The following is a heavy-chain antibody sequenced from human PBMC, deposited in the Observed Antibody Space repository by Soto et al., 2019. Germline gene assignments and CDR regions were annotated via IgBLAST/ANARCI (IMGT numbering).Heavy chain of an antibody. V-gene: IGHV3-21*01. J-gene: IGHJ6*02. Sequence: EVQLVESGGGLVKPGGSLRLSCAASGFTFSSYSMNWVRQAPGKGLEWVSSISSSSSYIYYADSVKGRFTISRDNAKNSLYLQMNSLRADDTAVYYCARSVDVDWLLSLTYGMDVWGQGTTVTVSS. CDR1: GFTFSSYS. D-gene: IGHD3-9*01. CDR2: ISSSSSYI. CDR3: ARSVDVDWLLSLTYGMDV.